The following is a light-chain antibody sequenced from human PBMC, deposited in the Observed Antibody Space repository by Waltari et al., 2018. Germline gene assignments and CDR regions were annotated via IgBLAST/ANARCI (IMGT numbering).Light chain of an antibody. J-gene: IGLJ3*02. CDR2: DVS. CDR3: SSYTSSSTPV. Sequence: QSALTQPASVSGSPGPSITISCTGTSSDGGGYHYVHWYQQHPGNAPNLMIYDVSNRPSGVSNRFSGSKSGNTASLTISGLQAEDEADYYCSSYTSSSTPVFGGGTKLTVL. V-gene: IGLV2-14*03. CDR1: SSDGGGYHY.